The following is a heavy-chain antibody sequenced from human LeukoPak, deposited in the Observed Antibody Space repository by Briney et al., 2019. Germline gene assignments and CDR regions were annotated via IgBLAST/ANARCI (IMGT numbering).Heavy chain of an antibody. D-gene: IGHD4-17*01. Sequence: ASVKVSCKASGGTFSSYAISWVRQAPGQGLEWMGRIIPIFGTANYAQRLQGRVTITTDESTSTAYMELSSLRSEDTAVYYCASMRAMDYGDLSDYWGQGTLVTVSS. CDR2: IIPIFGTA. CDR1: GGTFSSYA. V-gene: IGHV1-69*05. CDR3: ASMRAMDYGDLSDY. J-gene: IGHJ4*02.